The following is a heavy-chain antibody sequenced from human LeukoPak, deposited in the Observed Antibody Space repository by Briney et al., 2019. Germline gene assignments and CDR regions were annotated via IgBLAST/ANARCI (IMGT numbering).Heavy chain of an antibody. J-gene: IGHJ4*02. V-gene: IGHV4-31*03. CDR1: GGSISSGGYY. D-gene: IGHD3-10*01. CDR2: IYYSGST. Sequence: SETLSLTCTVSGGSISSGGYYWSGIRQHPGKGLGWIGYIYYSGSTYYNPSRKSRVTISVDTSKNQFSLKLSSVTAADTAVYYCARDSRSYGSGSYYNYFDYWGPGTLVTASS. CDR3: ARDSRSYGSGSYYNYFDY.